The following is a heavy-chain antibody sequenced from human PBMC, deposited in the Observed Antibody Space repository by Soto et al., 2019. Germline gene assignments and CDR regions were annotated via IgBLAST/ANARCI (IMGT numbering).Heavy chain of an antibody. Sequence: ASVKVSCKASGCTFNKYAISCVRQAPGQVLEWMGGIIPMFGTANYAQNFQGRVTITADESTSTAYMELRSLRSEDTAVYYCARGVHYDSSGYYYFYWGQGTLVTVSS. CDR2: IIPMFGTA. CDR3: ARGVHYDSSGYYYFY. D-gene: IGHD3-22*01. V-gene: IGHV1-69*13. CDR1: GCTFNKYA. J-gene: IGHJ4*02.